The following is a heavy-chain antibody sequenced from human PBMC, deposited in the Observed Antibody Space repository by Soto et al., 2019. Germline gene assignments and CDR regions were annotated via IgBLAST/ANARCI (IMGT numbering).Heavy chain of an antibody. CDR3: ASTRSLEDAFDI. J-gene: IGHJ3*02. Sequence: PGGSLRLSCAASGFTFSSYAMHWVRQAPGKGLEYVSAISSNGGSTYYANSAKGRFTISRDNSKNTLYLQMGSLRAEDMAVYYCASTRSLEDAFDIWGQGTMVTVSS. CDR1: GFTFSSYA. D-gene: IGHD1-1*01. V-gene: IGHV3-64*01. CDR2: ISSNGGST.